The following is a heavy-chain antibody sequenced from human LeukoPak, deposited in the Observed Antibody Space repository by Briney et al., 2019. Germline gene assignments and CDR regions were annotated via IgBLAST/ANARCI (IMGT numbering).Heavy chain of an antibody. CDR1: GFTFSSYW. D-gene: IGHD3-10*01. Sequence: GGSLRPSGSASGFTFSSYWMSWVRQAPGKGLEWVANINQDGSEMYYVDSVLGRFTISRDNPKNSLSLQMNSLRAEDTAVYYCARELPTGTDYYDYWGQGTLVTVSS. CDR2: INQDGSEM. V-gene: IGHV3-7*01. CDR3: ARELPTGTDYYDY. J-gene: IGHJ4*02.